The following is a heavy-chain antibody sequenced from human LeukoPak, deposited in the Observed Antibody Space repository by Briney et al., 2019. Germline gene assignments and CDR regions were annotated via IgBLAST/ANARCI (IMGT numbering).Heavy chain of an antibody. Sequence: RGSLRLSCAASGFTLRSYWMSWVSQAPGTWLGWVANMKYDGSEKYYVDSVKGRLTISRDNAKNSLYLQMNSLGAEDTAVYYCARDIEAAGLFLDYWGQGTLVTVSS. V-gene: IGHV3-7*01. CDR1: GFTLRSYW. J-gene: IGHJ4*02. D-gene: IGHD6-13*01. CDR2: MKYDGSEK. CDR3: ARDIEAAGLFLDY.